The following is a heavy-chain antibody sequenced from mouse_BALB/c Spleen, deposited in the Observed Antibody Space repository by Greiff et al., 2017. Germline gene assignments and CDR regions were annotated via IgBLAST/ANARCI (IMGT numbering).Heavy chain of an antibody. CDR1: GYTFTSYW. CDR2: INPSNGRT. V-gene: IGHV1S81*02. D-gene: IGHD1-1*01. CDR3: ARRVYGSTWYFDV. J-gene: IGHJ1*01. Sequence: QVQLQQPGAELVKPGASVKLSCKASGYTFTSYWMHWVKQRPGQGLEWIGEINPSNGRTNYNEKFKSKATLTVDKSSSTAYMQLSSLTSEDSAVYYCARRVYGSTWYFDVWGAGTTVTVSS.